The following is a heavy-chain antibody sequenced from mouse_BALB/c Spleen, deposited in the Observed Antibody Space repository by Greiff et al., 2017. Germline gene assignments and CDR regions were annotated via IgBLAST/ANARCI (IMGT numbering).Heavy chain of an antibody. D-gene: IGHD1-1*01. CDR1: GFTFSSFG. J-gene: IGHJ1*01. CDR3: ARDPYGSSSYWYFDV. Sequence: EVMLVESGGGLVQPGGSRKLSCAASGFTFSSFGMHWVRQAPEKGLEWVAYISSGSSNIYYADTVKGRFPISRDNPKNTLFLQMTRLRSEDTAMYYCARDPYGSSSYWYFDVWGAGTTVTVSS. CDR2: ISSGSSNI. V-gene: IGHV5-17*02.